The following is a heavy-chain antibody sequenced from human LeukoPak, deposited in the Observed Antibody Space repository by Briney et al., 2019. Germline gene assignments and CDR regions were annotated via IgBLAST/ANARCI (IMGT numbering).Heavy chain of an antibody. CDR3: ARDQPRVGLMSYYMDV. J-gene: IGHJ6*03. V-gene: IGHV1-18*01. Sequence: ASVKVSCKASGYTFTSYGISWVQQAPGQGLEWMGWISGFNGNTNYAQKLQGRVTMTTDTSTSTAYMELRSLRSDDTAVYYCARDQPRVGLMSYYMDVWGKGTTVTVSS. D-gene: IGHD2-8*01. CDR2: ISGFNGNT. CDR1: GYTFTSYG.